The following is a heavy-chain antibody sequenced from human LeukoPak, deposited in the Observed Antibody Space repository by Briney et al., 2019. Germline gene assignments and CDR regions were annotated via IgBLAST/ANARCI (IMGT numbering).Heavy chain of an antibody. CDR1: GGTFSSYA. CDR2: IIPIFGTA. D-gene: IGHD2-8*02. CDR3: AIDTLVSAFDI. Sequence: SVKVSCKASGGTFSSYAISWVRQAPGQGLEWMGGIIPIFGTANYAQKFQRRVTITTAKHTSTAYMEMSSMRSEDTAVYYCAIDTLVSAFDIWGQGTLVTVSS. V-gene: IGHV1-69*05. J-gene: IGHJ3*02.